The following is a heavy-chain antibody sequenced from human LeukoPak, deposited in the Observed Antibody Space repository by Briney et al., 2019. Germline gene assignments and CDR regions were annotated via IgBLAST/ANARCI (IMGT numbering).Heavy chain of an antibody. CDR1: GYTFTSYY. J-gene: IGHJ5*02. CDR3: AREARYCSGGSCYRFDP. Sequence: EASVKVSCKASGYTFTSYYMHWVRQAPGQGLEWMGIINPSGGSTSYAQKFQGRVTMTRDMSTSTVYMELSSLRSEDTAVYYCAREARYCSGGSCYRFDPWGQGTLVTVSS. V-gene: IGHV1-46*01. CDR2: INPSGGST. D-gene: IGHD2-15*01.